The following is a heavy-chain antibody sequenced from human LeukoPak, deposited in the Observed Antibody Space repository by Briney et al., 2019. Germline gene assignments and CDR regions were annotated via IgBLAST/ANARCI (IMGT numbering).Heavy chain of an antibody. CDR3: ARAAYSRSWPNPDDAFDI. J-gene: IGHJ3*02. CDR2: ISSSSSYI. V-gene: IGHV3-21*01. CDR1: GFTFSSYN. D-gene: IGHD6-13*01. Sequence: GGSLRLSCAASGFTFSSYNMNWVRQAPGKGLEWVSYISSSSSYIYYADSVKGRFTISRNNAKNPMFLQMNRLRAEDTAVYYGARAAYSRSWPNPDDAFDIWGQGKMVTVSS.